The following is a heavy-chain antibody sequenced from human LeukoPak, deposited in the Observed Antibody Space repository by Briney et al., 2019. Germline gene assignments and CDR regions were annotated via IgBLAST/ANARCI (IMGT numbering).Heavy chain of an antibody. V-gene: IGHV1-69*05. CDR1: GGTFSSYA. J-gene: IGHJ4*02. Sequence: ASVKVSCKASGGTFSSYAISWVRQAPGQGLEWMGGIIPIFGTANYAQKLQGRVTMTTDTSTSTAYMELRSLRSDDTAVYYCARDSDDRDGYNFYWGQGTLVTVSS. D-gene: IGHD5-24*01. CDR3: ARDSDDRDGYNFY. CDR2: IIPIFGTA.